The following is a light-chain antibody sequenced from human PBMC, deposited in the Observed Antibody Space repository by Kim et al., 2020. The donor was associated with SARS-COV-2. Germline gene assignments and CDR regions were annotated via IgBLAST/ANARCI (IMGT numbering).Light chain of an antibody. J-gene: IGKJ1*01. V-gene: IGKV3-20*01. CDR1: QSLSSSY. CDR3: QQHGSSPWT. Sequence: ENVLTQSPGTLSLSPGERATLSCRASQSLSSSYLGWYQQKPGQAPRLLIYGASSRATGIPDRFSGSGSRTDFTLTISRLEPEDFAVYYCQQHGSSPWTFGQGTKVDIK. CDR2: GAS.